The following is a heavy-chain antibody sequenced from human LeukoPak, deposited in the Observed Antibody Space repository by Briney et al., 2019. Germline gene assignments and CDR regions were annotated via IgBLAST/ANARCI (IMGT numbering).Heavy chain of an antibody. CDR3: ARDKPVTMVRGVILTNYYYYMDV. V-gene: IGHV3-7*01. CDR2: IKQDGSEK. D-gene: IGHD3-10*01. Sequence: GGSLRLSCAASRFTFGSSWMSWVRQAPGKGLEWVANIKQDGSEKYYVDSVKGRFTISRDNAKNSLYPQMNSLRAEDTAVYYCARDKPVTMVRGVILTNYYYYMDVWGKGTTVTISS. CDR1: RFTFGSSW. J-gene: IGHJ6*03.